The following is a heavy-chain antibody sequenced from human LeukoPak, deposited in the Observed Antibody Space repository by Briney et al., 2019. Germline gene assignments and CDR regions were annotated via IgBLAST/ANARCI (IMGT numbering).Heavy chain of an antibody. J-gene: IGHJ4*02. CDR1: GGPISSYY. CDR2: IYSSWSS. D-gene: IGHD6-19*01. V-gene: IGHV4-4*07. Sequence: PSETLSLTRTVSGGPISSYYWSWIRQPAGKGLEWIGRIYSSWSSNYNPSLKSRVTMSVDTSKNQVSLKLSSVTAADTAVYYCARDCGSGLDYWGQGTLVTVSS. CDR3: ARDCGSGLDY.